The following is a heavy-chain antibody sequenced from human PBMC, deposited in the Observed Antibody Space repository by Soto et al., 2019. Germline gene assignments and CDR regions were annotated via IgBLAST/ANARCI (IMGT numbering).Heavy chain of an antibody. D-gene: IGHD3-10*01. Sequence: PSETLSLTCAVYGGSFSGYYWSWIRQPPGKGLEWIGEINHSGSTNYNPSLKSRVTISVDTSKNQFSLKLSSVTAADTAVYYCARGKRRITMVRGVINYFDYWGQGTLVTVSS. CDR1: GGSFSGYY. V-gene: IGHV4-34*01. CDR2: INHSGST. CDR3: ARGKRRITMVRGVINYFDY. J-gene: IGHJ4*02.